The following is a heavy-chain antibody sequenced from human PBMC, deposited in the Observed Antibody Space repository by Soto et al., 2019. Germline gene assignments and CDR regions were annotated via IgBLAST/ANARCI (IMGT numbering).Heavy chain of an antibody. D-gene: IGHD1-26*01. J-gene: IGHJ6*02. CDR3: ARDHGVVGATFPYYYYYGMDV. Sequence: QVQLHESGPGLVKPSETLSLTCTVSGGSISSYYWSWIRQPPGKGLEWIGYIYYSGSTNYNPSLKSRVTISVDTSKNQFSLKLSSVTAADTAVYYSARDHGVVGATFPYYYYYGMDVWRQATTVTVSS. CDR1: GGSISSYY. CDR2: IYYSGST. V-gene: IGHV4-59*01.